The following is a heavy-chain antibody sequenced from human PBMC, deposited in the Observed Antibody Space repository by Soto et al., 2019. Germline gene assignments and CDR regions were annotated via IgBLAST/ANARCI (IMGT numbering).Heavy chain of an antibody. Sequence: TSETLSLTCTVSGGSISSYYWSWIRQPPGKGLEWIGYIYYSGSTNYNPSLKSRVTISVDTSKNQFSLKLSSVTAADTAVYYCARDTSRGEYDYWGQGTLVTV. CDR2: IYYSGST. CDR1: GGSISSYY. V-gene: IGHV4-59*12. D-gene: IGHD3-10*01. J-gene: IGHJ4*02. CDR3: ARDTSRGEYDY.